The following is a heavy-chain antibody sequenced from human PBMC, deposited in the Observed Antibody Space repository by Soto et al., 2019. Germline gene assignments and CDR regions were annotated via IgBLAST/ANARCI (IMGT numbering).Heavy chain of an antibody. J-gene: IGHJ5*02. CDR2: INIRNGNT. D-gene: IGHD1-26*01. CDR1: GYTFSSYG. V-gene: IGHV1-18*01. Sequence: ASVKVSCKASGYTFSSYGIAWVRQAPGQGLEWMGWINIRNGNTQYAQHFQGRVTLTTDTATSTAYLEVRNLRSDDTAVYYCARDLWGSGNYYFHWFDPWGQGTPVTVS. CDR3: ARDLWGSGNYYFHWFDP.